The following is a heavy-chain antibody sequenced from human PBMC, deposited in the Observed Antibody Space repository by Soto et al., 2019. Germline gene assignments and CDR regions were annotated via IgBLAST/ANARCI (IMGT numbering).Heavy chain of an antibody. CDR1: GYTFTGDY. CDR3: ARAYYDILTGYYNEGEPFDY. J-gene: IGHJ4*02. D-gene: IGHD3-9*01. Sequence: GASVKVSCKASGYTFTGDYMHWVRQAPGQGLEWMGWINPNSGGTNYAQKFQGRVTMTRDTSISTAYMELSRLRSDDTAVYYCARAYYDILTGYYNEGEPFDYWGQGTLVTVSS. V-gene: IGHV1-2*02. CDR2: INPNSGGT.